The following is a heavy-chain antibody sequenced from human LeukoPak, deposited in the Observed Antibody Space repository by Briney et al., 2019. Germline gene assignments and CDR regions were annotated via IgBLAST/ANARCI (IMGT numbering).Heavy chain of an antibody. CDR3: ARIVATDYYYGMDV. D-gene: IGHD5-12*01. CDR1: GGSISSYY. CDR2: IYYSGST. V-gene: IGHV4-59*08. Sequence: SETLSLTCTVSGGSISSYYWSWIRQPPGKGLEWIGYIYYSGSTNYNPSLKSRVTISVDTSKNQFSLKLSSVTAADTAVYYCARIVATDYYYGMDVWGQGTTVTVPS. J-gene: IGHJ6*02.